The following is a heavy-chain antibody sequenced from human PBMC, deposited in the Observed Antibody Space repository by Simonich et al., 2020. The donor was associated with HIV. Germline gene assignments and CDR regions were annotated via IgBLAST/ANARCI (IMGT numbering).Heavy chain of an antibody. Sequence: QVQLVQSGAEVKTPGASVKVSCKVSGYTLTELSMHWVRQAPGKGREWMGRFDPTDCETTYARKFQGRVTMTEDTSTDTAYRELSSLRSEDTAVYYCATVSRSWSRDGPFFDYWGQGTLVTVSS. CDR1: GYTLTELS. J-gene: IGHJ4*02. CDR3: ATVSRSWSRDGPFFDY. V-gene: IGHV1-24*01. CDR2: FDPTDCET. D-gene: IGHD6-13*01.